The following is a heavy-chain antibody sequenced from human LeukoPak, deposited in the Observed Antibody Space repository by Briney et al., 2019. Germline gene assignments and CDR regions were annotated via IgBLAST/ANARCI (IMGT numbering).Heavy chain of an antibody. J-gene: IGHJ5*02. V-gene: IGHV4-39*07. Sequence: SETLSLTCTVSGGSISSSSYYWGWIRQPPGKGLEWIGSIYYSGSTYYNPSLKSRVTISVDTSKNQFSLKLSSVTAADTAVYYCARAVVTGGARFDPWGQGTLVTVSS. CDR3: ARAVVTGGARFDP. CDR2: IYYSGST. D-gene: IGHD2-21*02. CDR1: GGSISSSSYY.